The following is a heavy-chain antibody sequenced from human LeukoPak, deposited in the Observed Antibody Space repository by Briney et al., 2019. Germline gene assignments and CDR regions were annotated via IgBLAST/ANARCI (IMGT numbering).Heavy chain of an antibody. J-gene: IGHJ2*01. CDR2: ITDSGGST. D-gene: IGHD3-22*01. Sequence: PGGSLRLSCAASGFTFSSYAMSWVRQAPGKGLEWVSAITDSGGSTYYADSVKGRFTISRDNSKNTLYLQMNSLRAEDTAVYYCAKGRISMIVDGWYFDLWGRGTLVTVSS. CDR3: AKGRISMIVDGWYFDL. V-gene: IGHV3-23*01. CDR1: GFTFSSYA.